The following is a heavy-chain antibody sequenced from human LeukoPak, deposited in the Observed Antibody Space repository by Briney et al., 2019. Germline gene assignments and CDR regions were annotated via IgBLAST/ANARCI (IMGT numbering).Heavy chain of an antibody. J-gene: IGHJ4*02. CDR1: GLAFSNCW. V-gene: IGHV3-7*01. D-gene: IGHD3-16*01. CDR3: VRAQGLGESENH. CDR2: INQDGSDK. Sequence: GGSLRLSCAASGLAFSNCWMSWVRQAPGKELEWVANINQDGSDKYYVDSVKGRFTISRDNGKNSVYLQMNSLRVEGTAVYYCVRAQGLGESENHWGQGTLVTVSS.